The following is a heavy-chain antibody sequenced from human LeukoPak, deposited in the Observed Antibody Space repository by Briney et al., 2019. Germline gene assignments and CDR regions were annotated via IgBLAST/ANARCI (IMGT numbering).Heavy chain of an antibody. CDR1: GFTVSSNY. V-gene: IGHV3-66*01. CDR2: IYSAGGT. J-gene: IGHJ4*02. D-gene: IGHD3-10*01. CDR3: AREGGSSGSYYTSPLDY. Sequence: PGGSLRLSCAASGFTVSSNYMSWVRQAPGKGLEWVSVIYSAGGTYYADSVKGRFTISRDNSKNTLCLQMNSLRAEDTAVYYCAREGGSSGSYYTSPLDYWGQGTLVTVSS.